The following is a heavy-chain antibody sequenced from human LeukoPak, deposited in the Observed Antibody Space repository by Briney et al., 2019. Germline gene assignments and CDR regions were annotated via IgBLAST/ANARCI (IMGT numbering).Heavy chain of an antibody. CDR2: ISNTGIT. J-gene: IGHJ4*02. CDR1: GGSMSSSSYN. V-gene: IGHV4-39*01. CDR3: AKTYFDNSASYSDY. Sequence: SETLSLTCSVSGGSMSSSSYNWAWIRQSPGKGLEWIGKISNTGITYYNPSLKSRVTISVDTSRNQFSLELSSVTAADSAIYYCAKTYFDNSASYSDYWGQGTLVSVSS. D-gene: IGHD3-22*01.